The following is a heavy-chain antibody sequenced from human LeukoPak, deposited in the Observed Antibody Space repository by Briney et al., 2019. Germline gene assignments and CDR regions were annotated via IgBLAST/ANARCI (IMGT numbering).Heavy chain of an antibody. D-gene: IGHD6-25*01. CDR3: ARDGDSGGWFDS. J-gene: IGHJ5*01. CDR2: IYYSGST. V-gene: IGHV4-59*11. Sequence: TSETLSLTCTVPGGSINSHYWSWIRQPPGKGLECIGYIYYSGSTKYNPSLNSRATISLDTSKNQFFLKLTSVTAADTAVYYCARDGDSGGWFDSWGQGALVTVSS. CDR1: GGSINSHY.